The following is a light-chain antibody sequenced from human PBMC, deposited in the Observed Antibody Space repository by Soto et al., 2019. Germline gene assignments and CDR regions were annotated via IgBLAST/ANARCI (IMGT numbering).Light chain of an antibody. V-gene: IGKV1-39*01. J-gene: IGKJ1*01. CDR3: QQIYAAPVT. CDR1: QRISSC. Sequence: DIQMTQSPSSLSASVGDRVTITCRASQRISSCLNWYQQKTGKAPKLLIYGASNLQSGVPSRFSCSESWTDFIHTISSLQPEDFATYYCQQIYAAPVTFGQGTKVEIK. CDR2: GAS.